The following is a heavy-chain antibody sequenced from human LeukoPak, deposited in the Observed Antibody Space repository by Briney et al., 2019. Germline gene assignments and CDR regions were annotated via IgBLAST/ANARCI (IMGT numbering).Heavy chain of an antibody. V-gene: IGHV3-23*01. D-gene: IGHD6-19*01. CDR1: GFTFSSYA. CDR3: AKDGISGWYGNHFDF. CDR2: IRGSGDST. Sequence: GGSLRLSCAASGFTFSSYAMNWVRQAPGKGLEWVPSIRGSGDSTYYADSVKGRFTISRDNSKNTLYLQISSLRAEDTAIYYCAKDGISGWYGNHFDFWGQGTLVTGSS. J-gene: IGHJ4*02.